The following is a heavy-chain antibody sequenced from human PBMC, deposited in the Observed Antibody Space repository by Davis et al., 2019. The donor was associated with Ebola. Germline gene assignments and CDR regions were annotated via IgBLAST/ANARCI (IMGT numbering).Heavy chain of an antibody. CDR1: GGSISSYY. CDR3: ARSGSGSYLYYYYYMDV. D-gene: IGHD3-10*01. CDR2: IYTSGST. Sequence: PSETLSLTCTVSGGSISSYYWSWIRQPAGKGLEWIGRIYTSGSTNYNPSLKSRVTMSVDTSKNQFSLKLSSVTAADTAVYYCARSGSGSYLYYYYYMDVWGKGTTVTVSS. J-gene: IGHJ6*03. V-gene: IGHV4-4*07.